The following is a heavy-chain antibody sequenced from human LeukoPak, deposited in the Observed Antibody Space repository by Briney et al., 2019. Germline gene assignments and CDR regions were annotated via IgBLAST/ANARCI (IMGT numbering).Heavy chain of an antibody. CDR2: INPSGGST. CDR3: ARGGGHYYGSGSYYLDYYYMDV. CDR1: GYTFTSYY. J-gene: IGHJ6*03. V-gene: IGHV1-46*01. D-gene: IGHD3-10*01. Sequence: ASVKVSCKASGYTFTSYYMHWVRQAPGQGLEWMGIINPSGGSTSYAQKFQGRVTMTRDTSTSTVYMELSSLRSEDTAVYYCARGGGHYYGSGSYYLDYYYMDVWGKGTTVTISS.